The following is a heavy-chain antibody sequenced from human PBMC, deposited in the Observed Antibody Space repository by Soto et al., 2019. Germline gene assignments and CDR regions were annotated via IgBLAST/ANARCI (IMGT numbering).Heavy chain of an antibody. CDR2: TSYDGSDK. D-gene: IGHD3-16*01. Sequence: QVQLVESGGGVVQPGTSLRVSCVGSGFTFRSYVIHWVRQPPGKGLEWVALTSYDGSDKYYRDSVRGRFTISRDNSRNTVDLQMDSLRLEDTALYYCARWGTTGGLDVWGQGTLVSVSS. CDR3: ARWGTTGGLDV. V-gene: IGHV3-30*19. CDR1: GFTFRSYV. J-gene: IGHJ1*01.